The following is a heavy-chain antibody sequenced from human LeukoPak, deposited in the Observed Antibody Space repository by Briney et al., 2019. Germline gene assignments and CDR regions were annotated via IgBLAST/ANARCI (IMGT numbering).Heavy chain of an antibody. Sequence: GGSLRLSCAASGFTFDDYTMHWVRQAPGKGLEWVSLISWDGGSTYYADSVKGRFTISRDNSKNSLYLQMNSLRTEDTALYYCAKGSSLYYYDSSLLLDYWGQGTLVTASS. D-gene: IGHD3-22*01. J-gene: IGHJ4*02. CDR2: ISWDGGST. V-gene: IGHV3-43*01. CDR1: GFTFDDYT. CDR3: AKGSSLYYYDSSLLLDY.